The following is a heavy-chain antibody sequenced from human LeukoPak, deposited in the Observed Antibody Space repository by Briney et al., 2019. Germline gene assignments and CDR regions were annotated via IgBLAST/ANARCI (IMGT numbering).Heavy chain of an antibody. CDR2: TYYSGST. Sequence: TSETLSLTCTVSGGSISSGGYYWSWIRQHPGKGLEWIGYTYYSGSTYYNPSLKSRVTISVDTSKNQFSLKLSSVTAADTAVYYCASSDYGGNPYYFDYWGQGTLVTVSS. D-gene: IGHD4-23*01. J-gene: IGHJ4*02. CDR1: GGSISSGGYY. V-gene: IGHV4-31*03. CDR3: ASSDYGGNPYYFDY.